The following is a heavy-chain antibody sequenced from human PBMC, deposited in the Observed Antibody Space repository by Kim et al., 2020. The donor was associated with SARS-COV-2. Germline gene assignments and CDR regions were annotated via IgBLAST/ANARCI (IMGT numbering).Heavy chain of an antibody. V-gene: IGHV4-34*01. CDR2: ISPAGNT. CDR3: ARRVRTTSFAHWLDP. J-gene: IGHJ5*02. Sequence: SETLSLTCAVYGGSLSLYSWTWIRQPPGKGLEWLGEISPAGNTNYSPSLKSRITMSIDTSKNQFSLFLSSVTATDTATYYCARRVRTTSFAHWLDPWGQG. D-gene: IGHD1-7*01. CDR1: GGSLSLYS.